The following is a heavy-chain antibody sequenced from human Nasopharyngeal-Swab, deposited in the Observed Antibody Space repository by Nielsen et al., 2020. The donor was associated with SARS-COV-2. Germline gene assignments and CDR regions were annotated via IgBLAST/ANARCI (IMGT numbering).Heavy chain of an antibody. D-gene: IGHD5-12*01. CDR2: ISGSGGST. V-gene: IGHV3-23*01. J-gene: IGHJ4*02. Sequence: VRQAPGKGLEWVSAISGSGGSTYYADPVKGRFTISRDNSKNTLYLQMNSLRAEDTAVYYCAKGDSGSDPEYFDYWGQGTLVTVSS. CDR3: AKGDSGSDPEYFDY.